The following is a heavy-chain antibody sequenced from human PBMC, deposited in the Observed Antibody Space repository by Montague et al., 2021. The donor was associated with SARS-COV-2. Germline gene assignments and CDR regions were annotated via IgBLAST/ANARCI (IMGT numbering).Heavy chain of an antibody. J-gene: IGHJ6*02. D-gene: IGHD6-19*01. V-gene: IGHV3-9*01. CDR1: GFTFDDYA. Sequence: SLRLSCAASGFTFDDYAMHWVRQAPGKGLEWVSGISWNSGSIGYADSVKGRFTISRDNAKNSLYLRMNSLRAEDTALYYCAKDMGGAVAVPPHYYYYGMDVWGQGTTVTVSS. CDR2: ISWNSGSI. CDR3: AKDMGGAVAVPPHYYYYGMDV.